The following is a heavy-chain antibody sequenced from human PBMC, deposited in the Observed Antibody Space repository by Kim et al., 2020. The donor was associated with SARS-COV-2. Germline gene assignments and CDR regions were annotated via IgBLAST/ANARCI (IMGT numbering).Heavy chain of an antibody. J-gene: IGHJ4*02. D-gene: IGHD5-18*01. V-gene: IGHV4-34*01. CDR2: INHSGST. CDR1: GGSFSGYY. CDR3: ATRYSYGYRY. Sequence: SETLSLTCAVYGGSFSGYYWSWIRQPPGKGLEWIGEINHSGSTNYNPSLKSRVTISVDTSKNQFSLKLSSVTAADTAVYYCATRYSYGYRYWGQGTLVTVSS.